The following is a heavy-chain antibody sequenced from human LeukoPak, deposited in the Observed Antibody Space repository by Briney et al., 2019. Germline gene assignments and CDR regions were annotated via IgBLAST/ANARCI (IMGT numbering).Heavy chain of an antibody. V-gene: IGHV4-61*02. CDR1: GGSVTSGSYY. CDR2: IYTSGST. D-gene: IGHD3-22*01. J-gene: IGHJ3*02. Sequence: PSETLSLTCTVSGGSVTSGSYYWSWIRQPAGKGLEWIGRIYTSGSTNYNPSLKNRVTISVDTSKNQFSLKLSSVTAADTAVYYCARNTYYYDSSGYYDNAFDMWGQGTKVTVSS. CDR3: ARNTYYYDSSGYYDNAFDM.